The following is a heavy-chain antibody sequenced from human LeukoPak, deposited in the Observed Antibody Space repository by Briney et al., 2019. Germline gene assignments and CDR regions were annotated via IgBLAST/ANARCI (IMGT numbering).Heavy chain of an antibody. J-gene: IGHJ4*02. CDR1: GYTFTDYD. Sequence: ASVKVSCKASGYTFTDYDINWVRQATGQGLEWMGWMNPNSANTGYAQKFQGRVTMTRNTSTSTAYMELTSLRSEDTAVYYCASPESRQGGYGGDSPLRYWGQGTLVTVSS. V-gene: IGHV1-8*01. CDR2: MNPNSANT. D-gene: IGHD4-23*01. CDR3: ASPESRQGGYGGDSPLRY.